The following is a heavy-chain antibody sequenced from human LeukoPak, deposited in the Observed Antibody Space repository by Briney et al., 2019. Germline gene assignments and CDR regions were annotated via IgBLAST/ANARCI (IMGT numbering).Heavy chain of an antibody. CDR1: GFTVSGTH. Sequence: PGGSLRLSCAASGFTVSGTHMSWVRQAPGKGLKWVSAIYTGGTTYYSDSVEGRFTISRDKSKNTLYLQMDSLRVEDTAVYYCARDQTTSGGGLDPWGQGTLVTVSS. J-gene: IGHJ5*02. CDR3: ARDQTTSGGGLDP. D-gene: IGHD1-1*01. CDR2: IYTGGTT. V-gene: IGHV3-53*01.